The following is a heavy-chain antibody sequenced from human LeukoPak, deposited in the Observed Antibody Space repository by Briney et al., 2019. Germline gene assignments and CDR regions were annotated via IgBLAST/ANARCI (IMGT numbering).Heavy chain of an antibody. CDR3: TTDPQGYCSSTSCYTFPYYYGMDV. D-gene: IGHD2-2*02. CDR2: IKSKTDGGTT. CDR1: GFTFSNAW. V-gene: IGHV3-15*01. Sequence: GGSLRLSCAASGFTFSNAWMSWVRQAPGRGLEWVGRIKSKTDGGTTDYAAPVKGRFTISRDDSKNTLYLQMNSLKTEDTAVYYCTTDPQGYCSSTSCYTFPYYYGMDVWGQGTTVTVSS. J-gene: IGHJ6*02.